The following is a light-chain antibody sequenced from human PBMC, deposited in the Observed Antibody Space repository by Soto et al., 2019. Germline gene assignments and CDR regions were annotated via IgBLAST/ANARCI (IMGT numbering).Light chain of an antibody. CDR1: QSVLHSSNNKNY. Sequence: DIVLTQSPESLAVSLGERAAINCKSSQSVLHSSNNKNYLAWYQQKVGQPPKLLIYWASTRESGVPDRFSGSGSGTDFTLTISSLQAEDVAVYYCQQYYSTPPTFGQGTKVEIK. CDR3: QQYYSTPPT. V-gene: IGKV4-1*01. CDR2: WAS. J-gene: IGKJ1*01.